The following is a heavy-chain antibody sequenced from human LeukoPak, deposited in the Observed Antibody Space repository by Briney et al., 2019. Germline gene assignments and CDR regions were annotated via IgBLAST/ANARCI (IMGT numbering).Heavy chain of an antibody. D-gene: IGHD3-3*01. J-gene: IGHJ6*03. Sequence: PSETLSLTCAVSGYSISSGYYWGWIRQPPGRGLEWIGSIYHSGSTYYNPSLKSRVTISVDTSKNQFSLKLSSVTAADTAVYYCARVPYYDFWSGYRDMDVWGKGTTVTVSS. CDR3: ARVPYYDFWSGYRDMDV. CDR1: GYSISSGYY. CDR2: IYHSGST. V-gene: IGHV4-38-2*01.